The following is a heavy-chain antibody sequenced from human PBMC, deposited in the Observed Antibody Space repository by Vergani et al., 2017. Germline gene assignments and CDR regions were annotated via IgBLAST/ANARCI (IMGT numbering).Heavy chain of an antibody. CDR1: GFTFSSYD. V-gene: IGHV3-13*01. CDR2: IGTAGDT. J-gene: IGHJ3*02. CDR3: ARGGVAVAGTGEAFDI. D-gene: IGHD6-19*01. Sequence: VQLVESGGGVVQPGRSLRLSCAASGFTFSSYDMHWVRQATGKGLEWVSAIGTAGDTYYPGSVKGRFTISRENAKNSLYLQMNSLRAVDTAVYYCARGGVAVAGTGEAFDIWGQGTMVTVSS.